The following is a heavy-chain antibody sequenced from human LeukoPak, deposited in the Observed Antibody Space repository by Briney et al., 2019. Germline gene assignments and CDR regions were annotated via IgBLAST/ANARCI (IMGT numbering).Heavy chain of an antibody. J-gene: IGHJ3*02. V-gene: IGHV3-74*01. CDR1: GFTFSNYW. CDR3: AREGVFDAFDI. D-gene: IGHD3-16*01. CDR2: INSDGSAT. Sequence: GGSLRLSCAASGFTFSNYWMHWVRQAPGKGLAWVSRINSDGSATTYADSVKGRFTISRDNARNTLNLQMDSLRAEDTAVYYCAREGVFDAFDIWGQGTMVTVSS.